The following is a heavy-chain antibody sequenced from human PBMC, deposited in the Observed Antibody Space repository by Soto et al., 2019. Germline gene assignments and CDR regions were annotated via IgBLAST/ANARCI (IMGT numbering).Heavy chain of an antibody. CDR1: GYTLTELS. CDR2: FDPEDGET. J-gene: IGHJ6*03. CDR3: ARDHCTNGRCLTSVNMDV. D-gene: IGHD2-8*01. Sequence: ASVKVSCKVSGYTLTELSMHWVRQAPGKGLEWMGGFDPEDGETNYAQKFQGRVTMTKDTSTDTAYMEVSSLRSEDTAVYYCARDHCTNGRCLTSVNMDVWGKGTTVTVSS. V-gene: IGHV1-24*01.